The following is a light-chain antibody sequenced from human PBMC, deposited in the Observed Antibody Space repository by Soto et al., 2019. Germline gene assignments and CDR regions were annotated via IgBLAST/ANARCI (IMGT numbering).Light chain of an antibody. CDR3: QQYNTYPLT. J-gene: IGKJ4*01. CDR1: QSISTW. Sequence: DIQMTQSPSTLSASVGDRVTITCRASQSISTWLAWDQQKAGKAPKLLIYKASSLEGGVPSRFSGSGSGTEFNITISSLQPDDFATYYCQQYNTYPLTFGGGTTVDIK. CDR2: KAS. V-gene: IGKV1-5*03.